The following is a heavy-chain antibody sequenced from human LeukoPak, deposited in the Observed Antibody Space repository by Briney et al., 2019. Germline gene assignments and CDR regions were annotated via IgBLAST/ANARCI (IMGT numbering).Heavy chain of an antibody. CDR1: ADSVSNTKYY. CDR3: ARAPGGCGGTCPFDY. V-gene: IGHV4-39*07. J-gene: IGHJ4*02. D-gene: IGHD2-15*01. Sequence: SETLSLTCTVSADSVSNTKYYWGWIRQPPGKGLEWIGIIHYSGSTYYNPSLKSRVTMSLDTSKSQFSLKLTSVTAADRAVYYCARAPGGCGGTCPFDYWGQGTLVTVAS. CDR2: IHYSGST.